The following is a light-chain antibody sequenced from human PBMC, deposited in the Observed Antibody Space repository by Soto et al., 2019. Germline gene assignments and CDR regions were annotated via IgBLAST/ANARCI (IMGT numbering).Light chain of an antibody. Sequence: DIQLTQSPSLLSASVGDRVTITCRASQVIGIYLAWYQQKPGKAPRLLISAASTLQSGVPSRFSGSGSGTEFTLTISSLQPEDFASYYCQQLVSYPQFGGGTKVEI. CDR2: AAS. J-gene: IGKJ4*02. CDR1: QVIGIY. V-gene: IGKV1-9*01. CDR3: QQLVSYPQ.